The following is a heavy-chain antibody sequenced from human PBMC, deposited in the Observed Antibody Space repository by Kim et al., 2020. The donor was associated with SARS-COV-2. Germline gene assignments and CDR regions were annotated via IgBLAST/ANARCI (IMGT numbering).Heavy chain of an antibody. V-gene: IGHV3-23*01. D-gene: IGHD6-6*01. CDR2: ISGNGGST. J-gene: IGHJ5*02. CDR1: GFTFSSYA. CDR3: AKGQSWIAARPGGFDP. Sequence: GGSLRLSCAASGFTFSSYAMSWVRQTPGKGLEWVSAISGNGGSTYYADSVKGRFTISRDNSKNTLYLQMNSLRAEDTAVYYCAKGQSWIAARPGGFDPWGQGTLVTVSS.